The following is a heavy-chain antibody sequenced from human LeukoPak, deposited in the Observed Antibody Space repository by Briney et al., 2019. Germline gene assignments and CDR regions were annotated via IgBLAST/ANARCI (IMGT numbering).Heavy chain of an antibody. Sequence: ASVKVSCKASGYTFTSYDINWVRQATGQGLEWMGWMNPNSGNTGYAQKFQGRVTITRNTSISTAYMELSSLRSEDTAVYYCARVKGGGSSWYHYYYYMDVWGKGTTVTVSS. CDR3: ARVKGGGSSWYHYYYYMDV. V-gene: IGHV1-8*03. D-gene: IGHD6-13*01. CDR2: MNPNSGNT. J-gene: IGHJ6*03. CDR1: GYTFTSYD.